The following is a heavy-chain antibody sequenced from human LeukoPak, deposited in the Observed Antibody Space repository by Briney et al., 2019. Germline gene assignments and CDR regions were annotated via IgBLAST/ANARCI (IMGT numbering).Heavy chain of an antibody. CDR3: AKKAERLGWYGDYFDY. CDR2: ISGSGGST. V-gene: IGHV3-23*01. CDR1: GFTFSSYA. Sequence: GGSLRLSCAASGFTFSSYAMSWVRQAPGKGLEWVSAISGSGGSTYYADSVKGRFTISRDNSKNTLYLQMNSLRAEDTAVYYCAKKAERLGWYGDYFDYWGQGTLVTVSS. D-gene: IGHD6-19*01. J-gene: IGHJ4*02.